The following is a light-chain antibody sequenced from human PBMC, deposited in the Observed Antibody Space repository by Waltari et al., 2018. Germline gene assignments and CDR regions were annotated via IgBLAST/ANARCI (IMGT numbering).Light chain of an antibody. Sequence: DIVMTQSPATLSVSPGERATLSCRASQSVGTNLARYQQRPGQAPRPLLYGASSRATGIPARFSGSGSGTDFTLTINSLQTEDFALYYCQQYHNWPPWAFGQGTKVEIK. CDR3: QQYHNWPPWA. CDR1: QSVGTN. J-gene: IGKJ1*01. V-gene: IGKV3-15*01. CDR2: GAS.